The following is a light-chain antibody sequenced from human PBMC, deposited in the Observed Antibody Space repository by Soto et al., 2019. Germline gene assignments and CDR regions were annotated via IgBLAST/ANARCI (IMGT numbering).Light chain of an antibody. CDR2: DAS. CDR3: QQYGSSSWT. Sequence: EVVLTQSPGTLSLSPGEIATLYFHASQSVSSSDLAWYQQKPGQAPRLLMYDASSRATGIPDRFSGSGSGTDFTLTISRLDPEDFAVYYCQQYGSSSWTFGQGTKVDIK. V-gene: IGKV3-20*01. J-gene: IGKJ1*01. CDR1: QSVSSSD.